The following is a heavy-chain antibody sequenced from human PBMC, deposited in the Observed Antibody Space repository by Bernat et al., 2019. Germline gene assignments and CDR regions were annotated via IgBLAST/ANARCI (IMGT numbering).Heavy chain of an antibody. CDR1: GFTFSSYA. Sequence: QVQLVESGGGVVQPGRSLRLSCAASGFTFSSYAMHWVRQAPGKGLEWVAVISYDGSNKYYADSVKGRFTISRDNSKNTLYLQMNSLRAEDTAVYDCARDFLRERWLHRLDYWGQGTLVTVSS. CDR3: ARDFLRERWLHRLDY. D-gene: IGHD5-24*01. CDR2: ISYDGSNK. J-gene: IGHJ4*02. V-gene: IGHV3-30-3*01.